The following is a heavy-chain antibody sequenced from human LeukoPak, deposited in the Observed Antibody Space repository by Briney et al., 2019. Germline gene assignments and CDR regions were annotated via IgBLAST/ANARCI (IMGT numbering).Heavy chain of an antibody. CDR1: GFTFSTYA. V-gene: IGHV3-15*01. CDR3: TTVWNCGGDCSDAFDI. J-gene: IGHJ3*02. Sequence: GGSLRLSCAASGFTFSTYAMSWVRQAPGKGLEWVGRIKSKTDGGTTDYAAPVKGRFTISRDDSKNTLYLQMNSLKTEDTAVYYCTTVWNCGGDCSDAFDIWGQGTMVTVSS. CDR2: IKSKTDGGTT. D-gene: IGHD2-21*02.